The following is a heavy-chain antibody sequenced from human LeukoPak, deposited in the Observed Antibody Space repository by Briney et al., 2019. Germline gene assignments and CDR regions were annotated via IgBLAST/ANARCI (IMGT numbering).Heavy chain of an antibody. D-gene: IGHD4-17*01. Sequence: PSETLSLTCAVYGGSFSGYYWSWIRQPPGKGLEWIGEINHSGSTNYNPSLKSRVTISVDTSKNQFSLKLSSATAAGTAVYYCARGFSYGDYEVLYFDYWGQGTLVTVSS. J-gene: IGHJ4*02. CDR3: ARGFSYGDYEVLYFDY. V-gene: IGHV4-34*01. CDR2: INHSGST. CDR1: GGSFSGYY.